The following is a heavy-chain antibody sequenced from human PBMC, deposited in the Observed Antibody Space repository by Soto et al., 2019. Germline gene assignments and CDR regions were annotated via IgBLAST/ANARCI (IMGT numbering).Heavy chain of an antibody. Sequence: PGGSLRLSCAASGFTVSSNYMSWVRQAPGKGLEWVSVIYSGGSTYYADSVKGRFTISRDNSKNTLYLQMNSLRAEDTAVYYCARDYIYDSSGAPLPLTWGQGTLVTVSS. CDR3: ARDYIYDSSGAPLPLT. D-gene: IGHD3-22*01. CDR1: GFTVSSNY. J-gene: IGHJ5*02. V-gene: IGHV3-66*01. CDR2: IYSGGST.